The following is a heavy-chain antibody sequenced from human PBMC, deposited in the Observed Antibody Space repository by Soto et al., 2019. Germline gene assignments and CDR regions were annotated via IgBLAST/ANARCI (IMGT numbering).Heavy chain of an antibody. Sequence: QVQLQESGPGLVKPSQTLSLTCTVSGGSIRTVNYWWSWIRQSPDMGLEWIGHIYNGGSTYNNPSLESRGTMSVDPSKNQLSLTLSYVSAADTAVYYCARGPSGDKVASWGQGTLGTVAS. CDR3: ARGPSGDKVAS. D-gene: IGHD7-27*01. J-gene: IGHJ4*02. V-gene: IGHV4-30-4*01. CDR1: GGSIRTVNYW. CDR2: IYNGGST.